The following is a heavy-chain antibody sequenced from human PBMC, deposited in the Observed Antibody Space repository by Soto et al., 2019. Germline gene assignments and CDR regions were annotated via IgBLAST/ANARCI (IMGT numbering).Heavy chain of an antibody. CDR3: ARDWRGKIPGVVNWFDP. V-gene: IGHV3-33*01. CDR2: IWYDGSNK. D-gene: IGHD3-3*01. CDR1: GFTFSSYG. Sequence: QVQLVESGGGVVQPGRSLRLSCAASGFTFSSYGMHWVRQAPGKGLEWVAVIWYDGSNKYYADSVKGRFTISRDNSKNTLYLQMNSLRAEDTAVYYCARDWRGKIPGVVNWFDPWGQGTLVTVSS. J-gene: IGHJ5*02.